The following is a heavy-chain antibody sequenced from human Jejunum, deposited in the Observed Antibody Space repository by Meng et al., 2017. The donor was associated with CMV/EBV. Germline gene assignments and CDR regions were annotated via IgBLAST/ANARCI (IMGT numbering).Heavy chain of an antibody. Sequence: SCAASGFTFSSYWMHWVRQAPGKGLVWVSRINPGGSTTNYADSVKGRFSISRDNAKNTLYLQMNGLRADDTAVYYCATAGNYRLDTWGQGTLVTVSS. CDR1: GFTFSSYW. CDR3: ATAGNYRLDT. CDR2: INPGGSTT. J-gene: IGHJ4*02. D-gene: IGHD5-24*01. V-gene: IGHV3-74*01.